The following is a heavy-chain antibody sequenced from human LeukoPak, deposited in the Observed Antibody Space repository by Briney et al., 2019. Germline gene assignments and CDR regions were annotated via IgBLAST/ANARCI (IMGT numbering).Heavy chain of an antibody. CDR3: ARHPDYGSGIDY. Sequence: GESLKISCMGGGYSFTSYWIAWVRQMPGKGLEWMGIIYPGDSDTRYSPYFQGKVTISADKSISTAYLQWSSLKASDTAMYYCARHPDYGSGIDYWGQGTLVTVSS. CDR1: GYSFTSYW. CDR2: IYPGDSDT. J-gene: IGHJ4*02. V-gene: IGHV5-51*01. D-gene: IGHD3-10*01.